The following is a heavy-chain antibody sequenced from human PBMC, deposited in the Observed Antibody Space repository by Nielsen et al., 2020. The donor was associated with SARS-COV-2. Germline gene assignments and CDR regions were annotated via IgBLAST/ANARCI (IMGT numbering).Heavy chain of an antibody. J-gene: IGHJ3*02. V-gene: IGHV4-31*03. CDR1: GDSVSSGSYY. D-gene: IGHD3-22*01. CDR3: ARASGITMIVVVMGAFDI. CDR2: IYYSGST. Sequence: TLSLTCTVSGDSVSSGSYYWSWIRQHPGKGLEWIGYIYYSGSTYYNPSLKSRVTISVDTSKNQFSLKLSSVTAADTAVYYCARASGITMIVVVMGAFDIWGQGTMVTVSS.